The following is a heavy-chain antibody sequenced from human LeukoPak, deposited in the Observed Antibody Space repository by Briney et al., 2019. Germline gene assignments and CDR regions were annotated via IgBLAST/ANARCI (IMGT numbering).Heavy chain of an antibody. V-gene: IGHV4-34*01. CDR3: ARARRDTIFGVVRRYFDY. Sequence: TSETLSLTCDVYGGSFSGYYWSWIRQPPGKGLEWIGEINHSGSTNYNPSLKSRVTISVDTSKNQFSLKLSSVTAADTAVYYCARARRDTIFGVVRRYFDYWGQGTLVTVSS. CDR1: GGSFSGYY. J-gene: IGHJ4*02. CDR2: INHSGST. D-gene: IGHD3-3*01.